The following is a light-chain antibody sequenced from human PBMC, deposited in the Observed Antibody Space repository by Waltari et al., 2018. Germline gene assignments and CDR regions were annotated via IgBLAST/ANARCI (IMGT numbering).Light chain of an antibody. CDR1: SLRSYY. J-gene: IGLJ2*01. CDR2: GKN. Sequence: SSELTQDPAVSVALGQTVRITCQGDSLRSYYASWYQQKAGQAPVLVIYGKNNRPSVIPDRFSGSSSGNTASLTIPRAQAEDEADYYCNSRDSSGNPLVAFGGGTKLTVL. V-gene: IGLV3-19*01. CDR3: NSRDSSGNPLVA.